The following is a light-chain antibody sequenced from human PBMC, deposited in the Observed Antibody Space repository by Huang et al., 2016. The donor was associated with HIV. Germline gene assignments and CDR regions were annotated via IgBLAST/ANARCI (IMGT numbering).Light chain of an antibody. CDR3: QQYHNWPYT. Sequence: EIIMTQSPATLSLSPGEGASLSCRANQSVATNLAWYLHRPGQSPQILIFGASTRASGLPGRFSGSGSGTQFTLTVSGLQSEDFAVYYCQQYHNWPYTFGQGTKLEI. CDR1: QSVATN. V-gene: IGKV3-15*01. CDR2: GAS. J-gene: IGKJ2*01.